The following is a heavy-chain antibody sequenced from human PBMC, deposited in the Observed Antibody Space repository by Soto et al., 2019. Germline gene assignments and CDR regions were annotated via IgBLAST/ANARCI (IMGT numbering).Heavy chain of an antibody. Sequence: EVQLVESGGGLVQPGGSLRLSCAASGFTLSNFWMSWVRQAPGKGLEWVASIKEDGSEKTYVDSVKGRFTISRDTAQNPLYLQMNRLRVDDAAVYYCASYRTLGCWGQGTPVIVSS. J-gene: IGHJ4*02. CDR2: IKEDGSEK. D-gene: IGHD1-26*01. V-gene: IGHV3-7*03. CDR3: ASYRTLGC. CDR1: GFTLSNFW.